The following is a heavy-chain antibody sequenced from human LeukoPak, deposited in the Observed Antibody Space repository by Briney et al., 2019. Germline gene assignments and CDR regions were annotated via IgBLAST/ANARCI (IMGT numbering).Heavy chain of an antibody. V-gene: IGHV3-21*01. J-gene: IGHJ4*02. Sequence: GGSARLSCAASGFTFSSYSMNWVRQAPGKGLEWVSSISSSSSYIYYADSVKGRFTISRDNAKNSLYLQMNSLRAEDTAVYYCARDLRGRDYYDSSGSFDYWGQGTLVTVSS. CDR1: GFTFSSYS. CDR2: ISSSSSYI. CDR3: ARDLRGRDYYDSSGSFDY. D-gene: IGHD3-22*01.